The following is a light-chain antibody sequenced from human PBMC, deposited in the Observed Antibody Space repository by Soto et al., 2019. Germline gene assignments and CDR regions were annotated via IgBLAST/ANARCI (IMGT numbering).Light chain of an antibody. J-gene: IGKJ3*01. CDR3: QQSYNIPFT. Sequence: DIQMTRSPSSLSASVGDRVTITCRASQSSSIYLNWYQQRPGKAPKLLIYGASNLESGVPSRFSGSGSGTDFTLTIGSLQPEDFATYYCQQSYNIPFTFGPGTKVDVK. CDR2: GAS. V-gene: IGKV1-39*01. CDR1: QSSSIY.